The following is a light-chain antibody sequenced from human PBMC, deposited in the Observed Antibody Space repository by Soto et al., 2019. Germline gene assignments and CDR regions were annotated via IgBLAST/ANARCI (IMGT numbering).Light chain of an antibody. Sequence: EVVVTQSPDTLSLSPGETATLSCRASQSVSSYLAWYQQKPGQAPRLLIYDASNRATGIPARFSGSGSGTDFTLTISSLEPEDFAVYYCQQYGSSPRTFGQGTKV. CDR2: DAS. CDR3: QQYGSSPRT. CDR1: QSVSSY. J-gene: IGKJ1*01. V-gene: IGKV3-11*01.